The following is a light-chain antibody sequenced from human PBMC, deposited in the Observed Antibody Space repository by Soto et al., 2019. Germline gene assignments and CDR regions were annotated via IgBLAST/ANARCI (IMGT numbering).Light chain of an antibody. V-gene: IGKV3-11*01. J-gene: IGKJ4*01. Sequence: ETVLTQSPDTLSLSPGERATLSCRASQSVSSDLAWYQQKPGQAPRLLIYDIFNRATGIPARFSGSGSGTDFTLTISTLEPEVVAVYYCQQRDKWPLTFGGGTKVEIK. CDR2: DIF. CDR1: QSVSSD. CDR3: QQRDKWPLT.